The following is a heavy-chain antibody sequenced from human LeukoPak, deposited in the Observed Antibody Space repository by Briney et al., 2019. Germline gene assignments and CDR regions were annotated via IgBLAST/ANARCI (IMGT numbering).Heavy chain of an antibody. V-gene: IGHV1-24*01. J-gene: IGHJ4*02. CDR3: ATETGSFYFYT. Sequence: ASLKVSCKVSGYTLTELSMHWGRQAPGKGLEGMGGFDPEDDEIIYAQRFQGRVTMTEDASTDTAYMELRSLRSEDTAVYYCATETGSFYFYTWGQGTLVTVSS. CDR1: GYTLTELS. D-gene: IGHD1-26*01. CDR2: FDPEDDEI.